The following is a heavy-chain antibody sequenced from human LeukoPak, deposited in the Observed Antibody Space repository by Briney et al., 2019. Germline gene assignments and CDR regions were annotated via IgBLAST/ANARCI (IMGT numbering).Heavy chain of an antibody. Sequence: PSETLSLTCAVYGGSFSGYYWSWIRQPPGKGLEWIGEINHSGSTNYNPSLKSRVTISVDTSKNQFSLKLSSVTAADTAVYYCARAGATINYFDYWGQGTLVTVSS. CDR1: GGSFSGYY. CDR2: INHSGST. D-gene: IGHD5-12*01. V-gene: IGHV4-34*01. J-gene: IGHJ4*02. CDR3: ARAGATINYFDY.